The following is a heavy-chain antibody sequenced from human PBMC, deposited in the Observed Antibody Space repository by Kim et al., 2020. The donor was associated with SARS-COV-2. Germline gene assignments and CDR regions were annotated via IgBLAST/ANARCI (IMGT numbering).Heavy chain of an antibody. CDR2: IKSKTDGGTT. J-gene: IGHJ6*02. CDR1: GFTFSNAW. Sequence: GGSLRLSCAASGFTFSNAWMSWVRQAPGKGLEWVGRIKSKTDGGTTDYAAPVKGRFTISRDDSKNTLYLQMNSLKTEDTAVYYCTTDRSGYSSGWYGEGYYYYGMDVWGQGTTVTVSS. CDR3: TTDRSGYSSGWYGEGYYYYGMDV. D-gene: IGHD6-19*01. V-gene: IGHV3-15*01.